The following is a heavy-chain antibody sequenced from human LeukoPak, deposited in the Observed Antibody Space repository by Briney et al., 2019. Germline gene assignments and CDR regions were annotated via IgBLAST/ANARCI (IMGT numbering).Heavy chain of an antibody. CDR3: VRESGEGFGELLYTLNYYYYGMDV. CDR2: SSNRGNRDTA. Sequence: GGSLRLSCAASGLTFNYYAMSWVRQAPGKGLEWVARSSNRGNRDTAEYAASVEGRFSLLRDDSQNLLHLQMNSLKTDDTAVYYCVRESGEGFGELLYTLNYYYYGMDVWGQGTTVTVSS. J-gene: IGHJ6*02. CDR1: GLTFNYYA. V-gene: IGHV3-72*01. D-gene: IGHD3-10*01.